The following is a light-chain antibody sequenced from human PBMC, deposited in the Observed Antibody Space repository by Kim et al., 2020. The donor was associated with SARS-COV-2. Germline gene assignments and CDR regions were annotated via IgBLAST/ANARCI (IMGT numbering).Light chain of an antibody. Sequence: PGQSVTISCTGTSSDVGGYTYVSLYQQHPGKAPKLMIYEVNKRPSGVPDRFSGSKSGSTASLTVSGLQAEDEADYYCFSYAGSTYVFGTGTKVTVL. J-gene: IGLJ1*01. CDR2: EVN. CDR1: SSDVGGYTY. CDR3: FSYAGSTYV. V-gene: IGLV2-8*01.